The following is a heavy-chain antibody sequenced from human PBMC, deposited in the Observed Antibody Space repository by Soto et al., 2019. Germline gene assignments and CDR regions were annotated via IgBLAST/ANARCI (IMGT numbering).Heavy chain of an antibody. V-gene: IGHV3-74*01. D-gene: IGHD4-17*01. CDR3: VRSYGDPPG. CDR1: GFSFSHYW. CDR2: ISPDGRTT. Sequence: EEHLVESGGGLVQPGGSLRLSCAASGFSFSHYWMHWVRQAPGKGLVWVSRISPDGRTTTYADSVKGRFTISRDNAKSTLYLQMNSLRAEDAAVYYCVRSYGDPPGWGQGTLVTVSS. J-gene: IGHJ4*02.